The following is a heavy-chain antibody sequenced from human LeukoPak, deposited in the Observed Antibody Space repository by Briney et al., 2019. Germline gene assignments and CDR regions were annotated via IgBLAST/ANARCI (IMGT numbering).Heavy chain of an antibody. J-gene: IGHJ6*03. CDR1: RVSFRNYI. Sequence: RGALRLSPANPRVSFRNYIISSVRHTPGGGGGWVSSISGSGEITYYADTVKGRFTMSRDNSKNTLYLQMNSLRAEDTAVYYCAQGDSGYENYYYYYYMGVWGKGTTVTVSS. CDR3: AQGDSGYENYYYYYYMGV. D-gene: IGHD5-12*01. V-gene: IGHV3-23*01. CDR2: ISGSGEIT.